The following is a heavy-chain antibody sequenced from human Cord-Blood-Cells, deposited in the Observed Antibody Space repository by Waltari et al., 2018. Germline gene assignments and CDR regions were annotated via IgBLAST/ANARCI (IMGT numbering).Heavy chain of an antibody. CDR2: IYYSGST. V-gene: IGHV4-39*01. Sequence: QLQLQESGPGLVKPSETLSLTCTVSGGPISSSSYFWGWIRQPPGQGLEWIGSIYYSGSTYYNPSLKSRVTISVDTSKNQFSLKLSSVTAADTAVYYCARLYRGRYDFWSGWNAFDIWGQGTMVTVSS. CDR3: ARLYRGRYDFWSGWNAFDI. CDR1: GGPISSSSYF. J-gene: IGHJ3*02. D-gene: IGHD3-3*01.